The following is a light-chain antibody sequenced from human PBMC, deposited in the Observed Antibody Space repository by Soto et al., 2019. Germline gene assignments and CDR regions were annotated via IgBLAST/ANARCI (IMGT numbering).Light chain of an antibody. J-gene: IGKJ3*01. Sequence: EIVLTQSPGTLSLSPGERATLSCRASQSVRSSYLAWYQQKPGQAPRLLIYGASSRATGIPDRFSGSGSGTDITLTISRLEPEDFAVYYCQQYGSSLFTFGPGTKVDIK. CDR2: GAS. V-gene: IGKV3-20*01. CDR3: QQYGSSLFT. CDR1: QSVRSSY.